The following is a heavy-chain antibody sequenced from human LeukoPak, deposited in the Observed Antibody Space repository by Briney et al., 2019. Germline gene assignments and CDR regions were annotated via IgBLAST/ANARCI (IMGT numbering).Heavy chain of an antibody. CDR1: GFTFSTYA. CDR3: ATCPETYYYDGNYYYYYYMDV. J-gene: IGHJ6*03. CDR2: ISYDGTNK. Sequence: GGSLRLSCAASGFTFSTYALHWVRQAPGKGLEWAALISYDGTNKYYADSVKGRFTISGDNSKNTLYLQMNSLRAEDTAVYYCATCPETYYYDGNYYYYYYMDVWGKGTTVTISS. V-gene: IGHV3-30*04. D-gene: IGHD3-22*01.